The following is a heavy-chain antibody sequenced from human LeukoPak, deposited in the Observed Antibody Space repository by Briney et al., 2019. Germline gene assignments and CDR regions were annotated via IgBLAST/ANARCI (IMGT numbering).Heavy chain of an antibody. CDR2: IKQDGSEK. J-gene: IGHJ4*02. CDR3: ARDFRSNSGCA. CDR1: GFTFSTFW. V-gene: IGHV3-7*01. Sequence: SGGSLRLSCVGSGFTFSTFWMSWVRQAPGRGLEWVANIKQDGSEKYYVDSVKGRFTIFRDNAKNSLYLQMNSLRAEDTAVYYCARDFRSNSGCAWGQGTLVTVSS. D-gene: IGHD6-19*01.